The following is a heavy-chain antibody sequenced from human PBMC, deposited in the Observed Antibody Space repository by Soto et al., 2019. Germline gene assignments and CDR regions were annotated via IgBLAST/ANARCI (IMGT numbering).Heavy chain of an antibody. CDR1: GFTFSSYA. V-gene: IGHV3-23*01. D-gene: IGHD2-2*01. Sequence: GGSLRLSCAASGFTFSSYAMSWVRQAPGKGLGWVSAISGSGGSTYYADSVKGRFTISRDNSKNTLYLQMNSLRAEDTAVYYCAALGYCSSTSCSRYYYGMDVWGQGTTVTVSS. CDR2: ISGSGGST. CDR3: AALGYCSSTSCSRYYYGMDV. J-gene: IGHJ6*02.